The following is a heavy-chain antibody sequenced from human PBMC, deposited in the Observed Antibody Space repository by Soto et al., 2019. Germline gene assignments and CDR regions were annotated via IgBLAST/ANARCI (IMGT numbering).Heavy chain of an antibody. CDR3: ARDLDGLHDDTSGPFPRPG. Sequence: TLSLTCSVSGGSMRSEGYYWSWIRQAPGRGLEWIGYIHSSGSIYYNPSLKSRATMSIDTAGNQFSLRVSSVTVADTAVYYCARDLDGLHDDTSGPFPRPGWGQGALVTVSS. J-gene: IGHJ1*01. D-gene: IGHD3-22*01. V-gene: IGHV4-30-4*01. CDR1: GGSMRSEGYY. CDR2: IHSSGSI.